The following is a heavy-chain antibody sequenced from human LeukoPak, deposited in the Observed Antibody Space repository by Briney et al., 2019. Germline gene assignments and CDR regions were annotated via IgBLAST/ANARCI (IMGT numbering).Heavy chain of an antibody. CDR1: GYTFTSYD. D-gene: IGHD3-10*01. J-gene: IGHJ4*02. CDR3: APGRLVGELASGNRQDFDY. V-gene: IGHV1-8*03. CDR2: MNPNSGNT. Sequence: GASVKVSCKASGYTFTSYDINWVRQATGQGLEWMGWMNPNSGNTGYAQKFQGRVTITRNTSISTAYMELSSLRAEDTAVYYCAPGRLVGELASGNRQDFDYWGQGTLVTVSS.